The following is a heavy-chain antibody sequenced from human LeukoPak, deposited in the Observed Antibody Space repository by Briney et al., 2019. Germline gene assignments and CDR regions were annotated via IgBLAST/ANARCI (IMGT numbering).Heavy chain of an antibody. J-gene: IGHJ4*02. D-gene: IGHD6-13*01. CDR3: ARDLGQPDY. Sequence: GGSLRLSCAASGFTFSIYDMHWVRQAPGKGLEWVAVISYDGSNKYYADSVKGRFTISRDNAKNSLYLQMNSLRAEDTAVYYCARDLGQPDYWGQGTLVTVSS. V-gene: IGHV3-30*03. CDR2: ISYDGSNK. CDR1: GFTFSIYD.